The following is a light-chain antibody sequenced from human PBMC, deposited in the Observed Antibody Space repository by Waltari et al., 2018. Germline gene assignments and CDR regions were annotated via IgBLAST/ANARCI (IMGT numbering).Light chain of an antibody. CDR3: ATWDDSLNGRV. CDR2: ANY. J-gene: IGLJ3*02. V-gene: IGLV1-44*01. CDR1: SSNIGSNS. Sequence: QSVLTQPPLASGTPGQRVTISCSGNSSNIGSNSVTWYQQLPGTAPKVLIFANYHRPSGVPDRFSASKSDTSASLAISGLQSEDEADYFCATWDDSLNGRVFGGGTKLTVL.